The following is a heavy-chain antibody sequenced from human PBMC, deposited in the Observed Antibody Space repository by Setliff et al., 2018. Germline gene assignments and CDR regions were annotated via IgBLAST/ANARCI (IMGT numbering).Heavy chain of an antibody. CDR1: GFTFSSYW. CDR2: IWYDGSNK. D-gene: IGHD2-15*01. V-gene: IGHV3-33*08. Sequence: GGSLRLSCAAFGFTFSSYWMSWVRQAPGKGLEGVAVIWYDGSNKYYADSVKCRFTISRDNSKNTLYLQMNSLRAEDTAVYYCARGGNLIYYFDYWGQGTLVTVSS. CDR3: ARGGNLIYYFDY. J-gene: IGHJ4*02.